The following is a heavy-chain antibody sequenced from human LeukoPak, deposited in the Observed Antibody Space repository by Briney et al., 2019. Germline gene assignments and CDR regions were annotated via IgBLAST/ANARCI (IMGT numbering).Heavy chain of an antibody. Sequence: GGSLRLSCAASGFTFSSYDMHWVRQATGKGLEWVSAIGTAGDTYYPGSVKGRFTISRENAKNSLYLQMNSLRAEDTAVYYCAKNFWSGYYREVDYWGQGTLVTVSS. CDR3: AKNFWSGYYREVDY. V-gene: IGHV3-13*01. CDR1: GFTFSSYD. CDR2: IGTAGDT. D-gene: IGHD3-3*01. J-gene: IGHJ4*02.